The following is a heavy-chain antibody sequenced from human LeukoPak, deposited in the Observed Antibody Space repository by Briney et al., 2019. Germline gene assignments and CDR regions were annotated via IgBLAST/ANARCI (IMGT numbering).Heavy chain of an antibody. CDR3: AKDLGDGGYMDY. D-gene: IGHD2-15*01. J-gene: IGHJ4*02. CDR2: ISYDGSNK. V-gene: IGHV3-30*18. Sequence: GSLRLSCAASGFTFSSYGMHWVRQAPGKGLEWVAVISYDGSNKYYADSVKGRFTISRDNSKNTLYLQMNSLRAEDTAVYYCAKDLGDGGYMDYWGQGTLVTVSS. CDR1: GFTFSSYG.